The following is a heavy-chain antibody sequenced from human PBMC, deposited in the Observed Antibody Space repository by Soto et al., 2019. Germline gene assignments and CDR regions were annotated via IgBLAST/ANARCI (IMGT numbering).Heavy chain of an antibody. CDR1: GFTFSSYA. CDR2: ISGSGGST. Sequence: EVQLLESGGGLVQPGGSLRLSCAASGFTFSSYAMSWVRQAPGRGLEWVSAISGSGGSTYYADSVKGRFTISRDNSKNTLYLQMNSLRAEDTAVYYCAKGLAAGTFPSSLSSSYYYYMDAWGKGTTVTVSS. CDR3: AKGLAAGTFPSSLSSSYYYYMDA. D-gene: IGHD6-13*01. J-gene: IGHJ6*03. V-gene: IGHV3-23*01.